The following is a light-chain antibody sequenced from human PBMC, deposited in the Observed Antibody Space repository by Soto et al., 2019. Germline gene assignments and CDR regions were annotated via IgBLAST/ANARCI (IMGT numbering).Light chain of an antibody. CDR3: AAWDDSLSGYV. J-gene: IGLJ1*01. CDR1: SSDVGGYNY. CDR2: EVN. V-gene: IGLV2-8*01. Sequence: QSVLTQPPSASGSPGQSVAISCTGTSSDVGGYNYVSWYQQHPGKAPKLMIYEVNKRPSGVPDRFSGSKSGNTASLTVSGLRAEDEADYYCAAWDDSLSGYVFGTGTKVTVL.